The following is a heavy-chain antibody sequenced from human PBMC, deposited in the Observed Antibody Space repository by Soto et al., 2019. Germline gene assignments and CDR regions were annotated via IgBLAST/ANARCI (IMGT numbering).Heavy chain of an antibody. CDR3: ANIAVAGTFYYYMDV. D-gene: IGHD6-19*01. CDR2: IYYSGST. V-gene: IGHV4-39*01. CDR1: GGSISSSSYY. Sequence: NPSETLSLTCTVSGGSISSSSYYWGWIRQPPGKGLEWIGSIYYSGSTYYNPSLKSRVTISVDTSKNQFSLKLSSVTAADTAVYYCANIAVAGTFYYYMDVWGKGTTVTVSS. J-gene: IGHJ6*03.